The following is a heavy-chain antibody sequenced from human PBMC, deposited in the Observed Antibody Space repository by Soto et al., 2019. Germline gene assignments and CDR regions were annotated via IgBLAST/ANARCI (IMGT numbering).Heavy chain of an antibody. CDR1: GFTFSSYA. V-gene: IGHV3-23*01. CDR3: AKDPPSSSSNSFDI. J-gene: IGHJ3*02. D-gene: IGHD2-2*01. Sequence: GGSLRLSCAASGFTFSSYAMNWVRQAPGQGLEWVSFISGSGGTTYYADSVKGRFTISRDKSKSTLFLQMDSLRAEDTAMYYCAKDPPSSSSNSFDIWGQGTMVTVSS. CDR2: ISGSGGTT.